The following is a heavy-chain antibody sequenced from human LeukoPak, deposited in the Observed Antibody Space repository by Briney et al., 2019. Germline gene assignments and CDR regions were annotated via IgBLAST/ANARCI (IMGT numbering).Heavy chain of an antibody. CDR1: GFTFSSYW. V-gene: IGHV3-7*01. CDR3: ARGDGVDTAMVWFECFDY. Sequence: PGGSLRLSCAASGFTFSSYWMSWVRQAPGKGLEWVANIKQDGSEKYYVDSVKGRFTISRDNAKNSLYLQMNSLRAEDTAVYYCARGDGVDTAMVWFECFDYWGQGTLVTVSS. J-gene: IGHJ4*02. CDR2: IKQDGSEK. D-gene: IGHD5-18*01.